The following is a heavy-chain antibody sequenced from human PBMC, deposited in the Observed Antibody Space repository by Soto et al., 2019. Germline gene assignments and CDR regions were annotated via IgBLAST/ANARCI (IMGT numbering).Heavy chain of an antibody. CDR2: IYYSGST. J-gene: IGHJ4*02. D-gene: IGHD5-18*01. CDR3: AREIIGTAKSRTFDY. V-gene: IGHV4-31*03. Sequence: SETLSLTCTVSGGSISSGGYYWSWIRQHPGKGLEWIGYIYYSGSTYYNPSLKSRVTISVDTSKNQFSLKLSSVTAADTAVYYCAREIIGTAKSRTFDYWGQGTLVTVSS. CDR1: GGSISSGGYY.